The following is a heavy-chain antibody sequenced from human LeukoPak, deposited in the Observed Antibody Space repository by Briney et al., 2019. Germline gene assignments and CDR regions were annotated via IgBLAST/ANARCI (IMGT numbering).Heavy chain of an antibody. V-gene: IGHV4-34*01. CDR2: INHSGST. Sequence: SETLSLTCAVYGGSFSGYYWSWIRQPPGMGLEWIGEINHSGSTNYNPSLKSRVTISVDTSKNQFSLKLSSVTAADTAVYYCARGYDSSGYPSDAFDIWGQGTMVTVSS. J-gene: IGHJ3*02. CDR3: ARGYDSSGYPSDAFDI. CDR1: GGSFSGYY. D-gene: IGHD3-22*01.